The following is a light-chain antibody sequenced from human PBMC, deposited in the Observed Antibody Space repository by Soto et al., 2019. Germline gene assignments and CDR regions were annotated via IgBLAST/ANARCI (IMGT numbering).Light chain of an antibody. CDR1: QSVASH. CDR3: QQRSSVST. Sequence: PGERATLSCRASQSVASHLAWYQQKPGQAPRLLIYDATKRATGIPARFSGNGFGTYFTLTISSLEPEDVAVYYCQQRSSVSTFGQGTRLDIK. CDR2: DAT. V-gene: IGKV3-11*01. J-gene: IGKJ5*01.